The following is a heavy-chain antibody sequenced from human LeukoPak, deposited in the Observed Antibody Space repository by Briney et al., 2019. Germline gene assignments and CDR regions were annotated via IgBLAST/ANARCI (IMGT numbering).Heavy chain of an antibody. D-gene: IGHD3-10*02. V-gene: IGHV3-7*01. CDR2: IKQDGSEK. CDR1: GFTFSDYY. CDR3: ARDLTYYYVPYYFDY. J-gene: IGHJ4*02. Sequence: GGSLRLSCAASGFTFSDYYMSWVRQAPGKGLEWVANIKQDGSEKYYVDSVKGRFTISRDNAKNSLYLQMNSLRAEDTAVYYCARDLTYYYVPYYFDYWGQGTLVTVSS.